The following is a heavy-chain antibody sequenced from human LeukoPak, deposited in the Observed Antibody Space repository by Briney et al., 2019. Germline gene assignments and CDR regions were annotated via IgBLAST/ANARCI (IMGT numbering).Heavy chain of an antibody. CDR3: ASSSLPALGGYYFDF. CDR2: TYAGGSP. J-gene: IGHJ4*02. Sequence: SETLSLTCSVSGQPAGSLWGNWSRQPPGNGLEWSGTTYAGGSPNYTPSLQSRVTLSVDTSNDPFSLELRSVTAAATAVYSCASSSLPALGGYYFDFWGQGALVTVSS. D-gene: IGHD2-2*01. V-gene: IGHV4-4*09. CDR1: GQPAGSLW.